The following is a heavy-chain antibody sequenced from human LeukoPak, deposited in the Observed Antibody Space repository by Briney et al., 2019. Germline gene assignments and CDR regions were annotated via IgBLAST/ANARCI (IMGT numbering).Heavy chain of an antibody. CDR1: GYTFTGYY. V-gene: IGHV1-2*02. Sequence: ASVKVSCKASGYTFTGYYMHWVRQAPGQGLEWMGWINPNSGGTNYAQKFQGRVTMTRDTSISTAYMELSRLRSDDTAVYHCARAGSGYSLSGDYWGQGTLVTVSS. J-gene: IGHJ4*02. D-gene: IGHD3-22*01. CDR3: ARAGSGYSLSGDY. CDR2: INPNSGGT.